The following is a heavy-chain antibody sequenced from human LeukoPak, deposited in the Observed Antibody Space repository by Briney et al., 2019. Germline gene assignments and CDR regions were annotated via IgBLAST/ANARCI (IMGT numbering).Heavy chain of an antibody. J-gene: IGHJ4*02. V-gene: IGHV4-59*01. D-gene: IGHD3-9*01. CDR1: GGAISSYY. Sequence: PSETLSLTCTVSGGAISSYYWTWFRQPPGKGLEWIGYIYYTGSTNYNPSLDSRVTISVDMSKNQVSLNLKYVTAADTAVYYCARGYFDWFLDNWGRGTLVIVSS. CDR3: ARGYFDWFLDN. CDR2: IYYTGST.